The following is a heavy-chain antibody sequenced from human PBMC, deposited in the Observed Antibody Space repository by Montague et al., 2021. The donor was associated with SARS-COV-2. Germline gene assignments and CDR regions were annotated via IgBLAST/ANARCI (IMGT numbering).Heavy chain of an antibody. CDR1: GGSISSSSYY. CDR2: ISTSSLXX. J-gene: IGHJ3*02. CDR3: ARALSASYSAGGDSFDI. V-gene: IGHV3-21*01. D-gene: IGHD1-26*01. Sequence: ETLSLTCTVSGGSISSSSYYWGWVRQAPGKGLEWVSSISTSSLXXYYAASVKGRFTISRANAKNSLFLQMNSLRAEDTAVYYCARALSASYSAGGDSFDIWGQGTMVTVSS.